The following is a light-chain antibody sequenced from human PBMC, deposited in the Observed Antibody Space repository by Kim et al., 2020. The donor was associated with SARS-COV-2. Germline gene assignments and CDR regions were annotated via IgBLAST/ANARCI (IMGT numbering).Light chain of an antibody. Sequence: QAGLTQPPSVSKGLRQTATLTCTVNSNNVGNQGAAWLQQHQGHPPKLLSYRNNNRPSGISERLSASRSGNTVSLTITGLQPEDEADYYCSAWDSSLSAWVFGGGTQLTVL. J-gene: IGLJ3*02. CDR1: SNNVGNQG. V-gene: IGLV10-54*01. CDR2: RNN. CDR3: SAWDSSLSAWV.